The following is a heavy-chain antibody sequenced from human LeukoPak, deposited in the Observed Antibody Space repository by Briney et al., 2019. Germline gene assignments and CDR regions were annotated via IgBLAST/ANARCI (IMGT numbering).Heavy chain of an antibody. CDR2: IKQDGSDK. J-gene: IGHJ6*04. V-gene: IGHV3-7*01. D-gene: IGHD3-10*02. Sequence: GGSLRLSCAASGFTFSSYWMSWVRQAPGKGLEWVASIKQDGSDKHYVDSVKGRFTISRDNAKNSLYLQMNSLRAEDTAVYYCAELGITMIGGVWGKGTTVTISS. CDR1: GFTFSSYW. CDR3: AELGITMIGGV.